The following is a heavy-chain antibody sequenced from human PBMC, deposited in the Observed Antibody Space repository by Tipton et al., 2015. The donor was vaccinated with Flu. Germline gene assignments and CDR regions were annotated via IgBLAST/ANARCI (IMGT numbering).Heavy chain of an antibody. D-gene: IGHD4-17*01. Sequence: TLSLTCTVPGDSISSSSYYWGWIRQPPGEGLEWIGSIYYSGSTYSNPSLRSRVTISVDTSKNQFSLKLRSVTAADTAVYYCARDRGDNAEYFQHWGQGTLVTVSS. V-gene: IGHV4-39*07. J-gene: IGHJ1*01. CDR3: ARDRGDNAEYFQH. CDR1: GDSISSSSYY. CDR2: IYYSGST.